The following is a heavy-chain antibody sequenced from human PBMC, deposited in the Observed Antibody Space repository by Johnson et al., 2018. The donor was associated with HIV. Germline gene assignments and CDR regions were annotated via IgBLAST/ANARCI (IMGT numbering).Heavy chain of an antibody. D-gene: IGHD1-14*01. CDR2: IYSGGST. J-gene: IGHJ3*02. CDR3: VKPKNPDAFYI. CDR1: GFTVSTYH. V-gene: IGHV3-53*01. Sequence: MLLVESGGGLIQPGESLRLSCAASGFTVSTYHMSWVRQAPGKGLEWVSVIYSGGSTYYADSVKGRFTIFRDNSKNQVSLQLNSLTTADTDVDYCVKPKNPDAFYIWGQGTKVTVSS.